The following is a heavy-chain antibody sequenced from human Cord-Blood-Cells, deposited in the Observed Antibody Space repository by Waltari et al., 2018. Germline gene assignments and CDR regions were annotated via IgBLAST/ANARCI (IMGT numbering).Heavy chain of an antibody. D-gene: IGHD6-13*01. Sequence: EVQLVESGGGLVKPGGSLRLSCADSGFTFSSYSMNWVRQAPGKGLEWVSSISSSSSYIYYADSVKGRFTISRDNAKNSLYLQMNSLRAEDTAVYYCARGLRIAAAGDSSYYYYYMDVWGKGTTVTVSS. CDR2: ISSSSSYI. CDR3: ARGLRIAAAGDSSYYYYYMDV. V-gene: IGHV3-21*01. J-gene: IGHJ6*03. CDR1: GFTFSSYS.